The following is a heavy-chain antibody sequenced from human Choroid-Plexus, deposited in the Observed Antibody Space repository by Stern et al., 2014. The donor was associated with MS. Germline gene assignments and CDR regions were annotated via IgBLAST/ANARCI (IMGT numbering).Heavy chain of an antibody. CDR2: VSYDGSNK. J-gene: IGHJ5*02. CDR3: AKDRQYLTSFFDH. V-gene: IGHV3-30*18. D-gene: IGHD2/OR15-2a*01. Sequence: VQLVQSGGGVVQPGRPLRLSCVASGFTFGSCAMHWVRQAPGKGLEWVAGVSYDGSNKDYADSGKGRFTISRDNSQNPLYRQMSSLSPEDTAVYYCAKDRQYLTSFFDHGGQGSRVTVSS. CDR1: GFTFGSCA.